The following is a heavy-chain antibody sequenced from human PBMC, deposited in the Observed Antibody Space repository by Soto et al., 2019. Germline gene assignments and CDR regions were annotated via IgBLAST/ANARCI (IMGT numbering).Heavy chain of an antibody. D-gene: IGHD6-19*01. CDR2: IKQDGSEK. CDR3: AIGTGAAVAADY. J-gene: IGHJ4*02. CDR1: GFTFSSYW. V-gene: IGHV3-7*01. Sequence: EVQLVESGGGLVQPGGSLRLSCAASGFTFSSYWMSWVRQAPGKGLEWVANIKQDGSEKFYVDSVKGRFTISRDNAKNSLYLQMNSLRAEDTAVYYCAIGTGAAVAADYWGQGTLVTVSS.